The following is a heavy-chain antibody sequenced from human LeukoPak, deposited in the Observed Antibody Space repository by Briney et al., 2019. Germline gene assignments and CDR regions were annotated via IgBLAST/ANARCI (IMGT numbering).Heavy chain of an antibody. J-gene: IGHJ4*02. V-gene: IGHV1-2*02. CDR1: GYTFTDYY. CDR3: ARVKDHYDILTGYYLAAFDY. D-gene: IGHD3-9*01. Sequence: ASVKVSCKASGYTFTDYYMHWVRQAPGQGLEWLGWINLNSGGTNYAQKFQGRVTMTRDTSINTAYMELSRLRSDDTAVYYCARVKDHYDILTGYYLAAFDYWGQGTLVTVSS. CDR2: INLNSGGT.